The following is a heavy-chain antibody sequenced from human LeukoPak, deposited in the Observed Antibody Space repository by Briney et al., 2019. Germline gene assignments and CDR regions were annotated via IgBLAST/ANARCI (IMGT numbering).Heavy chain of an antibody. D-gene: IGHD3-22*01. V-gene: IGHV4-39*01. CDR3: ARHTYDSSGYYYSYFDY. Sequence: SETLSPTCTVSGGSISSSSYYWGWIRQPPGKGLEWIGSIYYSGSTYYNPSLKSRVTISVDTSKNQFSLKLSSVTAADTAVYYCARHTYDSSGYYYSYFDYWGQGTLVTVSS. CDR2: IYYSGST. J-gene: IGHJ4*02. CDR1: GGSISSSSYY.